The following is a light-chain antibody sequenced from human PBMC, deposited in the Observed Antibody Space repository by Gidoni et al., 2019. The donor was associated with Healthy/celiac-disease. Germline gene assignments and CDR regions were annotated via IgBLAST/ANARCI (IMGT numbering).Light chain of an antibody. CDR3: SSYTSSSTLDGV. V-gene: IGLV2-14*01. CDR1: SSDLGGYNY. CDR2: EVS. J-gene: IGLJ2*01. Sequence: QSALTQPASVSRSPGLSITISCTGTSSDLGGYNYVSWYQQHPGKAPKLMIYEVSNRPSGVSNRCSGSKSGNTASLTISGLQAEDEADYYCSSYTSSSTLDGVFGGGTKLTVL.